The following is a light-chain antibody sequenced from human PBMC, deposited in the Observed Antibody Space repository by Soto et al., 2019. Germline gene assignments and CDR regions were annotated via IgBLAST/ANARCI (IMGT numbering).Light chain of an antibody. CDR1: QSVSSY. J-gene: IGKJ3*01. CDR2: AAS. V-gene: IGKV1-39*01. Sequence: DIQMTQYPSSLSASLGDRFTITFLASQSVSSYLNWYQQKPGKAPKLLIYAASSLQSGVPSRFSGSGSGTEFSLSVNSLHPDDFATYYCHHYNGLSSFGPGTKVDTK. CDR3: HHYNGLSS.